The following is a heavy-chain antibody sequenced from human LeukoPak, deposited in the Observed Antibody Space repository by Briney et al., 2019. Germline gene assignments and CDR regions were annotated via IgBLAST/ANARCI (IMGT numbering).Heavy chain of an antibody. CDR3: ARALGGCSGGSCGYYFDY. CDR1: GGSISSYY. J-gene: IGHJ4*02. D-gene: IGHD2-15*01. V-gene: IGHV4-59*01. Sequence: SETLSLTCTVSGGSISSYYWSWVRQPPGKGLEWIWYIYYSGSTNYNPSLKSRVTISVDTSKNQFSLKLSSVTAADTAVYYCARALGGCSGGSCGYYFDYWGQGTLVTVSS. CDR2: IYYSGST.